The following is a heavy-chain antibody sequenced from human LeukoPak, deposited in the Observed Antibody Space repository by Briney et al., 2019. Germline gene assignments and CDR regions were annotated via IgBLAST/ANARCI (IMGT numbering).Heavy chain of an antibody. Sequence: GGSLRLSCAASGFTFSTYGMTWVRQAPGKGLEWVSAISGSGGSTYYADSVKGRFTTSRDNSKNTLYLQMNSLRAEDTAVYYCARDSAVGGSTGGGSFDYWGQGTLVTVSS. V-gene: IGHV3-23*01. CDR3: ARDSAVGGSTGGGSFDY. CDR2: ISGSGGST. D-gene: IGHD1-26*01. J-gene: IGHJ4*02. CDR1: GFTFSTYG.